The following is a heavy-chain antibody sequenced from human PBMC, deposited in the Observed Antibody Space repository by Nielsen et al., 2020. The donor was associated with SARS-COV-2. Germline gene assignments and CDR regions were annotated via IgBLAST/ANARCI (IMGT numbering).Heavy chain of an antibody. D-gene: IGHD1-14*01. CDR3: AKTTGGVDY. CDR1: GFTFSSYA. Sequence: GGSLRLSCAASGFTFSSYAMHWVRQAPGKGLEWVAVISYDGSNKYYADSVKGRFTISRDNSKNTLYLQINSLRAEDTAVYYCAKTTGGVDYWGQGTLVTVSS. V-gene: IGHV3-30-3*02. CDR2: ISYDGSNK. J-gene: IGHJ4*02.